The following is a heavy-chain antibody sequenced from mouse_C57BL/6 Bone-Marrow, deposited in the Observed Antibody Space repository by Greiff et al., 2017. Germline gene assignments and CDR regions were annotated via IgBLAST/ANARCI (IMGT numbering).Heavy chain of an antibody. CDR2: SRNKANDYTT. CDR3: AREDDYEGCAY. J-gene: IGHJ3*01. CDR1: GFTFSDFY. D-gene: IGHD2-4*01. V-gene: IGHV7-1*01. Sequence: EVKLVESGGGLVQSGRSLRLSCATSGFTFSDFYMEWVRQAPGKGLEWIAASRNKANDYTTEYSASVKGRFIVSRDTSQSILYLQMNALRAEDTAIYYCAREDDYEGCAYWGQGTLVTVSA.